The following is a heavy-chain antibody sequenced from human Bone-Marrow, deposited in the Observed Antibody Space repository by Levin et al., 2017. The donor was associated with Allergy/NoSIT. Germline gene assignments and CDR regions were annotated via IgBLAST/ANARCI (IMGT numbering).Heavy chain of an antibody. V-gene: IGHV3-30*18. J-gene: IGHJ4*02. CDR1: GFTFSSYG. CDR3: AKETGYASRRDFDY. Sequence: QAGGSLRLSCAASGFTFSSYGMHWVRQAPGKGLECVAVISYDGSNKYYADSVKGRFTVSRDNSKNTLYLQMNSLRAEDTAVYYCAKETGYASRRDFDYWGQGTLVTVSS. D-gene: IGHD6-13*01. CDR2: ISYDGSNK.